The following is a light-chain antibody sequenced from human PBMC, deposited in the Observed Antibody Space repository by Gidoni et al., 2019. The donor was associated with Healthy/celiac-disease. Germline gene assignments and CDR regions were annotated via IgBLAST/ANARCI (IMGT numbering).Light chain of an antibody. Sequence: VMTQSPDSLAVSLGERATINCKSSQSVLYSSNNKNYLAWYQQKPGQPPKLLIYWASTRESGVPDRFSGSGSGTDFTLSISSLQAEDVAVYYCQQYYSTPYTFGQGTKLEIK. V-gene: IGKV4-1*01. CDR2: WAS. CDR1: QSVLYSSNNKNY. CDR3: QQYYSTPYT. J-gene: IGKJ2*01.